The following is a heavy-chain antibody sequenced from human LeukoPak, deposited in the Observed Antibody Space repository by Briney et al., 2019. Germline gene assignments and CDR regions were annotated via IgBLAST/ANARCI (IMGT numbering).Heavy chain of an antibody. V-gene: IGHV1-46*01. CDR3: AREASVVVVPAAITRWFDP. Sequence: RASVKVSCKASGYTFTSYYMHWVRQAPGQGLEWMGIINPSGGSTSYAQKFQGRVTMTRGMSTSTVYMELSSLRSEDTAVYYCAREASVVVVPAAITRWFDPWGQGTLVTVSS. CDR2: INPSGGST. CDR1: GYTFTSYY. J-gene: IGHJ5*02. D-gene: IGHD2-2*01.